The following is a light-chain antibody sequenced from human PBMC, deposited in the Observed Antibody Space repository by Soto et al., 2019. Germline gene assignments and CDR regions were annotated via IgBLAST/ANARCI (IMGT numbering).Light chain of an antibody. J-gene: IGKJ1*01. CDR2: GAS. CDR1: QSVSSNY. Sequence: IVLTQSPGTLSLSPGERATLSRRARQSVSSNYLAWYQQKPGQAPRPLIYGASSRATGIPDRFSGSGAGTDFTLTISRLEPEDFAVYYCQQYGSSPWTFGQGTKVDIK. V-gene: IGKV3-20*01. CDR3: QQYGSSPWT.